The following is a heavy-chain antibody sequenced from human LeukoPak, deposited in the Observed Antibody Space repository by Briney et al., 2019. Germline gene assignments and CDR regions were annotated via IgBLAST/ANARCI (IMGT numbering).Heavy chain of an antibody. CDR1: GFTFSSYS. J-gene: IGHJ5*02. V-gene: IGHV3-21*01. CDR3: ARDMIPDYDFWSGNNWFDP. Sequence: KPGGSLRLSCAASGFTFSSYSMNWVRQAPGKGLEWVSSISSSSSYIYYADSVKGRFTISRDNAKNSLYLQMNSLRAEDTAVYYCARDMIPDYDFWSGNNWFDPWGQGTLVTVSS. CDR2: ISSSSSYI. D-gene: IGHD3-3*01.